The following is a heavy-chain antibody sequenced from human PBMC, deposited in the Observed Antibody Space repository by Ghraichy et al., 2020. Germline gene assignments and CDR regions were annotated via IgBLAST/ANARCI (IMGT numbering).Heavy chain of an antibody. V-gene: IGHV3-23*01. CDR3: AKERPRDSSGPIDY. D-gene: IGHD3-22*01. J-gene: IGHJ4*02. CDR1: GFTFSSYA. Sequence: GGSLRLSCAASGFTFSSYAMSWVRQAPGKGLEWVSAISGSGGSTYYADSVKGRFTSSRDNSKHTLYLQMKSLRAEDTAVYYCAKERPRDSSGPIDYWGQGTLVTVSS. CDR2: ISGSGGST.